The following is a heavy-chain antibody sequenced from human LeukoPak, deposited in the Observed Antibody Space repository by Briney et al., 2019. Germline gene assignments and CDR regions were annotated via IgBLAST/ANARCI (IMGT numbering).Heavy chain of an antibody. CDR1: GGSISSYY. J-gene: IGHJ3*02. D-gene: IGHD3-9*01. V-gene: IGHV4-59*12. Sequence: PSETLSLTCTVSGGSISSYYWSWIRQPPGKGLEWIGYIYYSGSTNYNPSLKSRVTISVDTSKNQFSLRLTSVTAADTAVYYCARELRYFDERDAFDIWGQGTMVTVSS. CDR2: IYYSGST. CDR3: ARELRYFDERDAFDI.